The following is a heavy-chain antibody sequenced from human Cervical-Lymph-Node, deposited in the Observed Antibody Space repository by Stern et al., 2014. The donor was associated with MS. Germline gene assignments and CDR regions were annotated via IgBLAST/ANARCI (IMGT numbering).Heavy chain of an antibody. CDR2: ISSSGGT. J-gene: IGHJ4*02. CDR1: GGSTSSYY. D-gene: IGHD6-6*01. CDR3: ARGYTTSSGRPDY. V-gene: IGHV4-59*08. Sequence: QVQLVQSGPGLVKPSETLSLTCTVSGGSTSSYYWSWIRQPPGKGLEWIGYISSSGGTKYNPSLKSRVTISLDTSKNQFSLNLSFGTAADTAVYYCARGYTTSSGRPDYWGQGTLVTVSS.